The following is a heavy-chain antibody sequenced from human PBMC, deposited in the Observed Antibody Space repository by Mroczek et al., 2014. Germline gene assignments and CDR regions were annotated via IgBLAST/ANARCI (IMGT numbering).Heavy chain of an antibody. D-gene: IGHD2-2*01. V-gene: IGHV1-8*01. Sequence: SGAEVKKPGASVKVSCKASGYTFTSYDINWVRQATGQGLEWMGWMNPNSGNTGYAQKFQGRVTMTRNTSISTAYMELSSLRSEDTAVYYCARGLRSGGIVVVPAVCVMDVWGKGTTVTVSS. CDR3: ARGLRSGGIVVVPAVCVMDV. CDR2: MNPNSGNT. CDR1: GYTFTSYD. J-gene: IGHJ6*03.